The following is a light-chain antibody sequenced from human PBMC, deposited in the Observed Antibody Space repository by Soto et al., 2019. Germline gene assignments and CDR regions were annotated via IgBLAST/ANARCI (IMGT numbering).Light chain of an antibody. CDR2: NND. CDR3: ATWDDSLNGWV. J-gene: IGLJ3*02. CDR1: SSNIGAGYD. Sequence: QSVLTQPPSVSGAPGQRVTISCTGSSSNIGAGYDVHWYQQVPGTAPKLLIYNNDQRPSGVPDRFSASTSGTSASLAISGLQSDDEVVYYCATWDDSLNGWVFGGGTKLTVL. V-gene: IGLV1-40*01.